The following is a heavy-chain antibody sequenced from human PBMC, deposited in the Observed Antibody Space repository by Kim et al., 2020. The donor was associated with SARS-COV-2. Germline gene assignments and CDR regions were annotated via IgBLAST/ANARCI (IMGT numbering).Heavy chain of an antibody. Sequence: SQTLSLTCAISGDSVSSNSAAWNWIRQSPSRGLEWLGRTYYRSKWYNDYAVSVKSRITINPDTSKNQFSLQLNSVTPEDTAVYYCARAIPHLTAAGNGYGMDVWGQGTTVTVSS. D-gene: IGHD6-13*01. J-gene: IGHJ6*02. CDR2: TYYRSKWYN. V-gene: IGHV6-1*01. CDR3: ARAIPHLTAAGNGYGMDV. CDR1: GDSVSSNSAA.